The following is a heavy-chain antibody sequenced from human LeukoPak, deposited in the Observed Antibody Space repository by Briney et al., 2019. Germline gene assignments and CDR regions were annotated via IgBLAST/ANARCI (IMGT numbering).Heavy chain of an antibody. D-gene: IGHD6-13*01. V-gene: IGHV3-74*01. CDR2: INTDGSST. CDR3: AREPIAAAGLHYFDY. CDR1: GFTFSSYW. J-gene: IGHJ4*02. Sequence: GGSLRLSCAASGFTFSSYWMHWVRQAPGKGLVWVSRINTDGSSTSYADSVKGRFTISRDNAKNSLYLQMNSLRAEDTAVYYCAREPIAAAGLHYFDYWGQGTLVTVSS.